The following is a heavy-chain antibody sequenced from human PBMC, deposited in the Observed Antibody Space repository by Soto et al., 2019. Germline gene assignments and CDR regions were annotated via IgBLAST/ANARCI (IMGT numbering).Heavy chain of an antibody. CDR1: GGSISSGGYY. J-gene: IGHJ5*02. CDR3: AREEGGGYDHRWFDP. Sequence: QVQLQESGPGLVKPSQTLSLTCTVSGGSISSGGYYWSWIRQHPGKGLEWIGYSYYSGSTYYNPSLKSPVIISVDPSKNQFSLKLRSVTAADTAVYYCAREEGGGYDHRWFDPWGQGTLVTVSA. V-gene: IGHV4-31*01. D-gene: IGHD5-12*01. CDR2: SYYSGST.